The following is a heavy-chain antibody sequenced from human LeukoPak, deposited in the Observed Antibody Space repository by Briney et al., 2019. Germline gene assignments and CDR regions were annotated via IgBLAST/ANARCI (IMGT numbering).Heavy chain of an antibody. Sequence: ASVKVSCKASGYTFTSYGISWVRQAPGQGLEWMGWISAYNGNTNYAQKLQGRVTMTTDTSTSTAYMELRSLRSDDTAVYYCARDSSSSWYGPFDYWGQGTLVTVSS. CDR1: GYTFTSYG. CDR3: ARDSSSSWYGPFDY. V-gene: IGHV1-18*01. J-gene: IGHJ4*02. CDR2: ISAYNGNT. D-gene: IGHD6-13*01.